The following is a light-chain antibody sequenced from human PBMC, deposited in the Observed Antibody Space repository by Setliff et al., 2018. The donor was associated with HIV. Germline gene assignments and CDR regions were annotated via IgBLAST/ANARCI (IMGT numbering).Light chain of an antibody. CDR2: EVN. CDR3: SSYKKTSTIL. Sequence: QSVLTQPASISGSLGQSITVSCTGTSRDIGAYKYVSWYQQHPGKAPKLLIYEVNDRPSGVSNRFSGSKSENTASLTISGLQTEDEADYYCSSYKKTSTILFGTGTKVTVL. J-gene: IGLJ1*01. V-gene: IGLV2-14*03. CDR1: SRDIGAYKY.